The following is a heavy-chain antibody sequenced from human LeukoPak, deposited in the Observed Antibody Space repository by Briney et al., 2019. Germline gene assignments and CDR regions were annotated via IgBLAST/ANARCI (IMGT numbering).Heavy chain of an antibody. CDR2: VFYRGST. D-gene: IGHD5-24*01. J-gene: IGHJ4*02. Sequence: SETLSLTCAVSGYSVSGNSYYWGWIRQPPGKGLEWIGSVFYRGSTYYNPSLKSRVTISVDTSKNQFSLKLSSVTAADTAVYYCASALFHDGRFDYWGQGTPVTVSS. V-gene: IGHV4-39*01. CDR3: ASALFHDGRFDY. CDR1: GYSVSGNSYY.